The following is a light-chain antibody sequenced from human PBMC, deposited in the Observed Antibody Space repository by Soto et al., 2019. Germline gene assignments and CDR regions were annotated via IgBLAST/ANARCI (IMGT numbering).Light chain of an antibody. Sequence: QSVLTQPPSASGSPGQSVTISCTGTSSDVGGYNYVSWYQHHPGKAPKLIIYEVSERPSGVPNRFSGSKSGNTASLTVSGLQAEDEADYYCSSYAGSNNFNVFGTGTKVTVL. J-gene: IGLJ1*01. V-gene: IGLV2-8*01. CDR1: SSDVGGYNY. CDR3: SSYAGSNNFNV. CDR2: EVS.